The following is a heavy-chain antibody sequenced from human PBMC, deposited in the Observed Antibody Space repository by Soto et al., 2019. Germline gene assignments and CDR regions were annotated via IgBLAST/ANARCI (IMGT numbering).Heavy chain of an antibody. J-gene: IGHJ4*02. CDR3: AKGPYYSPRDYDY. Sequence: GGSLRLSCAASGFTFSNYAVTWVRQAPGKGLEWVSTISGSGGSTYYADSVKGRFTISRDNSKNTLYLQMNSLRAEDTAVYYCAKGPYYSPRDYDYWGQGTLVTVSS. D-gene: IGHD4-17*01. CDR1: GFTFSNYA. CDR2: ISGSGGST. V-gene: IGHV3-23*01.